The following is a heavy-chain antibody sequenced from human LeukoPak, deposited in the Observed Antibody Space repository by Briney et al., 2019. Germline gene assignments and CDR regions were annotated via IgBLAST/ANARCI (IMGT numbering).Heavy chain of an antibody. V-gene: IGHV1-46*01. J-gene: IGHJ6*03. Sequence: ASVKVSCKASGYTFTSYYMHWVRQAPGQGLEWMGIINPSGGSTSYAQKFQGRVTMTRDMSTSTVYMELSSLRSEDTAVHYCARGKGYCSSTSCPDPSYYYYMDVWGKGTTVTVSS. CDR1: GYTFTSYY. D-gene: IGHD2-2*01. CDR2: INPSGGST. CDR3: ARGKGYCSSTSCPDPSYYYYMDV.